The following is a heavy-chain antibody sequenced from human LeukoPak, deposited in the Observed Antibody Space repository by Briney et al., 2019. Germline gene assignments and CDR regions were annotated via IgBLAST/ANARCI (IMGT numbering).Heavy chain of an antibody. D-gene: IGHD1-14*01. J-gene: IGHJ4*02. CDR1: GYTFTRNA. V-gene: IGHV7-4-1*02. CDR2: ITPNTCNP. CDR3: AIDQPVAGVSNFDS. Sequence: ASVKVSCKASGYTFTRNAMNWVRQAPGQGLEWMGWITPNTCNPTYAHSFTPRFVFSFDTSVTPAYLQIISLNTVATAVYYCAIDQPVAGVSNFDSWGQGTLVTVSS.